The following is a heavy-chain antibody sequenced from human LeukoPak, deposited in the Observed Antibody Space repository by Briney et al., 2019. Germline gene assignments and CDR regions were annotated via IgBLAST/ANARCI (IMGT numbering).Heavy chain of an antibody. D-gene: IGHD3-3*01. CDR2: IIPIFGTA. V-gene: IGHV1-69*13. J-gene: IGHJ6*02. Sequence: SVKVSCKASGGTFSSYAISWVRQAPGQGLEWMGGIIPIFGTANYAQKFQGRVTITADEPTSTAYMELSSLRSEDTAVYYCARALTIFGVELKYYYYYGMDVWGQGTTVTVSS. CDR1: GGTFSSYA. CDR3: ARALTIFGVELKYYYYYGMDV.